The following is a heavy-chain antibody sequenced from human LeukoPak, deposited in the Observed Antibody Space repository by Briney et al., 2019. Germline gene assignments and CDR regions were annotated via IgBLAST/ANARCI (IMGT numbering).Heavy chain of an antibody. CDR2: ISSSSSYI. CDR1: GFTFSSYS. J-gene: IGHJ6*03. CDR3: ARDSSGWYWASGYYYYYYMDV. V-gene: IGHV3-21*01. Sequence: PGGPLRLSCAASGFTFSSYSMNWVRQAPGKGLEWVSSISSSSSYIYYADSVKGRLTISRDNAKNSLYLQMNSLRAEDTAVYYCARDSSGWYWASGYYYYYYMDVWGKGTTVTVSS. D-gene: IGHD6-19*01.